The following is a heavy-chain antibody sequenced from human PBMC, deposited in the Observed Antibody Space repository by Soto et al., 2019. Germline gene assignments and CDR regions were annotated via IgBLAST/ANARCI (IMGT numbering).Heavy chain of an antibody. CDR3: ASAIDYDY. J-gene: IGHJ4*02. CDR2: TRDKAKSYST. D-gene: IGHD3-16*01. Sequence: GGSPRLSSVASGLTLSDRYTDGVRQAPGKGLEWVGRTRDKAKSYSTEYAAPVKGRFTLSRDNSKNSVYLQMDSLKIEDTAVYFCASAIDYDYWGQGTLVTVSS. CDR1: GLTLSDRY. V-gene: IGHV3-72*01.